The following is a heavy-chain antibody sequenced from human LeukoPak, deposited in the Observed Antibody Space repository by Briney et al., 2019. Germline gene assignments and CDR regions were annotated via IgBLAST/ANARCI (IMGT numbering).Heavy chain of an antibody. CDR3: ARAETGTTTSLGSTDAFDI. D-gene: IGHD1-1*01. J-gene: IGHJ3*02. Sequence: SETLSLTCTVSGGSISSYYWSWIRQPAGKGLEWIGRIYTSGSTNYNPSLKSRVTMSVDTSKNQFSLKLSSVTAADTAVYYCARAETGTTTSLGSTDAFDIWGQGTMVTVSS. CDR2: IYTSGST. CDR1: GGSISSYY. V-gene: IGHV4-4*07.